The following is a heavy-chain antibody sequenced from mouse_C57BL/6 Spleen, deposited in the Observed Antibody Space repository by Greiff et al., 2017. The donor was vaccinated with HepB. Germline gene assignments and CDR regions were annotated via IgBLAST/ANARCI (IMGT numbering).Heavy chain of an antibody. Sequence: QVQLQQSGAELAKPGASVKLSCKASGYTFTSYWIHWVKQRPGQGLEWIGYINPSSGYTKYNQKFKDKATLTADKSSSTAYMQLSSLTYEDSAVYYCARETWDVGYAMDYWGQGTSVTVSS. CDR1: GYTFTSYW. CDR3: ARETWDVGYAMDY. D-gene: IGHD4-1*01. V-gene: IGHV1-7*01. CDR2: INPSSGYT. J-gene: IGHJ4*01.